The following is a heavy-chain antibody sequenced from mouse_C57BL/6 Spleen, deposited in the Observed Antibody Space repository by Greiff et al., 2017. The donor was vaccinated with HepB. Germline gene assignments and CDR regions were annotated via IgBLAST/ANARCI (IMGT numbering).Heavy chain of an antibody. CDR2: IDPETGGT. Sequence: VKLQQSGAELVRPGASVTLSCKASGYTFTDYEMHWVKQTPVHGLEWIGAIDPETGGTAYNQKVKGKAILTADKSSSTAYMELRSLTSEDSAVYYCTRSGPYGYDGAWFAYWGQGTLVTVSA. J-gene: IGHJ3*01. CDR1: GYTFTDYE. D-gene: IGHD2-2*01. V-gene: IGHV1-15*01. CDR3: TRSGPYGYDGAWFAY.